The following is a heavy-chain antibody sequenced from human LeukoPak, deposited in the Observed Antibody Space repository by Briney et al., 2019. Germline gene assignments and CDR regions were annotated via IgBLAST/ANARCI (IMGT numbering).Heavy chain of an antibody. CDR2: ISYDGAIK. D-gene: IGHD6-19*01. CDR3: ARDYRGWYDYFDY. Sequence: GGSLRLSCAASGFAFNTHAMHWVRQAPGKGLEWVTFISYDGAIKFYTDSVRGRFTISRDNSRNTVYLEMNSLRVEDTSVYYCARDYRGWYDYFDYWGQGTLVTVSS. J-gene: IGHJ4*02. CDR1: GFAFNTHA. V-gene: IGHV3-30-3*01.